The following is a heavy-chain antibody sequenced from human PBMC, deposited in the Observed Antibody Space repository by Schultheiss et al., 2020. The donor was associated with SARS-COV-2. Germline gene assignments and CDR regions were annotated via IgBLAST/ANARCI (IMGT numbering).Heavy chain of an antibody. CDR3: ASYGGNPPDWYFDL. V-gene: IGHV3-11*04. J-gene: IGHJ2*01. D-gene: IGHD4-23*01. CDR1: GFTFSDYY. CDR2: ISSSGSTI. Sequence: GGSLRLSCAASGFTFSDYYMSWIRQAPGKGLEWVSYISSSGSTIYYADSVKGRFTISRDNAKNSLYLQMNSLRAEDTAVYYCASYGGNPPDWYFDLWGRGTLVTVSS.